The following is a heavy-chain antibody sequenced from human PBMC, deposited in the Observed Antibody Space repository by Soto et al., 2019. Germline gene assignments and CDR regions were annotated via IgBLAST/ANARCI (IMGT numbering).Heavy chain of an antibody. D-gene: IGHD2-2*01. CDR1: GLNVSSHY. V-gene: IGHV3-53*01. CDR3: ARDPRARGYWSSTSCYHLYGLDV. J-gene: IGHJ6*02. Sequence: PXGSLIPSCVASGLNVSSHYMSWVRQAPGKGLDWVSVLFSGGSAYYADSVKGRFTISRDTSKNTVYLEMHRLTVDDTAVYFCARDPRARGYWSSTSCYHLYGLDVWGQGTTVTVSS. CDR2: LFSGGSA.